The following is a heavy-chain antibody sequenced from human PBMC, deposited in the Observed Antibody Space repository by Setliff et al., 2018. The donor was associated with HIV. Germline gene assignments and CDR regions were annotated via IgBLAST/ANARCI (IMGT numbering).Heavy chain of an antibody. CDR2: INHSGNT. Sequence: SETLSLTCAVYGGSFSGYYWSWIRQPPGKGLEWIGEINHSGNTNYNPSLKSRLIISVDASKKQFSLKRRSVTAADTAIYYCARVPGYSSGSSYMEVWGKGTAVTVSS. CDR3: ARVPGYSSGSSYMEV. CDR1: GGSFSGYY. J-gene: IGHJ6*03. D-gene: IGHD6-19*01. V-gene: IGHV4-34*01.